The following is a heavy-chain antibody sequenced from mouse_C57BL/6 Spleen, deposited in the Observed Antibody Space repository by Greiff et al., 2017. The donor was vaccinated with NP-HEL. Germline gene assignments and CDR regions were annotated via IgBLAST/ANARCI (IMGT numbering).Heavy chain of an antibody. V-gene: IGHV1-26*01. D-gene: IGHD2-3*01. CDR1: GYTFTDYY. CDR3: ARRWLLRFDY. Sequence: EVQLQQSGPELVKPGASVKISCKASGYTFTDYYMNWVKQSHGKSLEWIGDINPNNGGTSYNQKFKGKATLTVDKSSSTAYMELRSLTSEDSAVYYCARRWLLRFDYWGQGTTLTVSS. CDR2: INPNNGGT. J-gene: IGHJ2*01.